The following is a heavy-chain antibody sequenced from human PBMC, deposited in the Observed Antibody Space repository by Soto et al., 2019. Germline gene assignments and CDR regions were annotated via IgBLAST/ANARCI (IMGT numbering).Heavy chain of an antibody. CDR2: IYYSGST. CDR3: ARQPQPPGFFPYYYFFMEV. CDR1: GDSFSRSNYY. V-gene: IGHV4-39*01. Sequence: QLQLQESGPGLVKPSETLSLTCTVTGDSFSRSNYYWGWIRQPPGKGLEWIGSIYYSGSTYYNPSLGSRVTMSIDTSKKQFSLKLMSVTPPDTAVYYCARQPQPPGFFPYYYFFMEVWGKGTTVTVSS. J-gene: IGHJ6*03. D-gene: IGHD3-3*01.